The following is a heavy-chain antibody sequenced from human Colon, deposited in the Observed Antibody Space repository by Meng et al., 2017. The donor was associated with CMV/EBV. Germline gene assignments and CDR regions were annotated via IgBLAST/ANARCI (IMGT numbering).Heavy chain of an antibody. Sequence: GSLRLSCAASGFTFSGYWMHWARQAPGKGLEWIGSSYYSGNTFYNPSLGSRVTMSMDTSYNQFSRQVTSVTAEDTAVYYCVREGGSGFLEWLSTFDAWGQGTLVTVSS. J-gene: IGHJ5*02. CDR2: SYYSGNT. D-gene: IGHD3-3*01. V-gene: IGHV4-38-2*02. CDR3: VREGGSGFLEWLSTFDA. CDR1: GFTFSGYW.